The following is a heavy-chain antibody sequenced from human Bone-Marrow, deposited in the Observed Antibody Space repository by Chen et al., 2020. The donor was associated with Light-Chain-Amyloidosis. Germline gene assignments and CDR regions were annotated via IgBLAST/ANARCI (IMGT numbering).Heavy chain of an antibody. Sequence: QLQLQEAGPGLVKPSETLSLTCTISGGSITSSGYYWGWFRQPPGKGLEWVATVYYGGSTYYNPALTNRVLISVDTSRNQFSLKLASVTASDTAVYFCAIHCTSEIRGGWFDPWGPSTLVTVSS. V-gene: IGHV4-39*01. CDR3: AIHCTSEIRGGWFDP. CDR2: VYYGGST. D-gene: IGHD2-8*01. J-gene: IGHJ5*02. CDR1: GGSITSSGYY.